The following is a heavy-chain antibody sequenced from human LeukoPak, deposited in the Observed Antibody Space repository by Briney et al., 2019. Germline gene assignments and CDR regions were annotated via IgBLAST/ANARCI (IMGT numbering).Heavy chain of an antibody. J-gene: IGHJ4*02. V-gene: IGHV4-59*08. CDR2: IYYSGST. Sequence: SETLSLTCTVSGGSISSYYWSWIRQPPGKGLEWIGYIYYSGSTNYNPSLKSRVTISVDTSKNQFSLKLSSVTAADTAVYYCARRITIFGVVTLYYFDYWGQGTLVTVSS. CDR3: ARRITIFGVVTLYYFDY. CDR1: GGSISSYY. D-gene: IGHD3-3*01.